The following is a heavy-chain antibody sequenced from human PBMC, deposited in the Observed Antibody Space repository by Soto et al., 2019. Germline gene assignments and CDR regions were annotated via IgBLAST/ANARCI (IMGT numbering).Heavy chain of an antibody. Sequence: GGSLRLSCAASGFTFSSYAMHWVRQAPGKGLEWVAVISYDGSNKYYADSVKGRFTISRDNSKNTLYLQMNSLRAEDTAVYYCARDLEDIVVVVAAKGRSYYYGMDVWGQGTTVTVSS. V-gene: IGHV3-30-3*01. D-gene: IGHD2-15*01. CDR3: ARDLEDIVVVVAAKGRSYYYGMDV. J-gene: IGHJ6*02. CDR2: ISYDGSNK. CDR1: GFTFSSYA.